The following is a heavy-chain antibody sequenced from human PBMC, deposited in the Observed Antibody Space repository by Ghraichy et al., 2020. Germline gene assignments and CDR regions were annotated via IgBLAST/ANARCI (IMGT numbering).Heavy chain of an antibody. CDR1: GFTFSNYW. V-gene: IGHV3-74*01. Sequence: GGSLRLSCVASGFTFSNYWMHWVRQAPGKGLEWVSRIKTDGSTTVYAGSVKDRFTISRDNAKNTLYLQMNSLRAEDTAVYYCARDLNWVLFDYWGQGNLVTVSS. CDR3: ARDLNWVLFDY. D-gene: IGHD2-2*03. J-gene: IGHJ4*02. CDR2: IKTDGSTT.